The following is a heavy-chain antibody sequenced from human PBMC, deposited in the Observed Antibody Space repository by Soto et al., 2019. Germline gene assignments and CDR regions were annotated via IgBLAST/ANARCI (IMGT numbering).Heavy chain of an antibody. CDR1: GFTFSSYA. CDR3: AKLHIAVAGSKGY. Sequence: EVQLLESGGGLVQPGGSLRLSCAASGFTFSSYAMSWVRQAPGKGLEWVSAISGSGGSTYYADSVKGRFTISRDNSKNTLYLQMISLRAEDSSGYICAKLHIAVAGSKGYWGQGTLVTVSS. J-gene: IGHJ4*02. D-gene: IGHD6-19*01. CDR2: ISGSGGST. V-gene: IGHV3-23*01.